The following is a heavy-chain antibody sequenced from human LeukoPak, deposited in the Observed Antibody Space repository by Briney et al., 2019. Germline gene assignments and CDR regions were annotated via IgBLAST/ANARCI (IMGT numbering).Heavy chain of an antibody. V-gene: IGHV3-23*01. Sequence: GGSLRLSCAASGFAFSSYAMSWVRQAPGKGLQWVSALSGSGGSTYYADSVKGRFTISRDNSKNTLYLQMNSLRAEDTAVYYCAKDLRGSYDYWGQGTLVTVSS. CDR1: GFAFSSYA. D-gene: IGHD1-26*01. J-gene: IGHJ4*02. CDR2: LSGSGGST. CDR3: AKDLRGSYDY.